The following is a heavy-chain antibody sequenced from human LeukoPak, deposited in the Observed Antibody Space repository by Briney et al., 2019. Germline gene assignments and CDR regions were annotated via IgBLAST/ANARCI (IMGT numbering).Heavy chain of an antibody. Sequence: GGSLRLSCAASGLSVSDNYMNWVRHAPGKGLEWVSVIYDDGTTYYADSVRGRFTISRDNSKNTLYVQMNSLRAEDTAVYYCAKGHYGNTPQWGQGSLVTVSS. D-gene: IGHD1/OR15-1a*01. J-gene: IGHJ4*02. CDR1: GLSVSDNY. V-gene: IGHV3-66*01. CDR3: AKGHYGNTPQ. CDR2: IYDDGTT.